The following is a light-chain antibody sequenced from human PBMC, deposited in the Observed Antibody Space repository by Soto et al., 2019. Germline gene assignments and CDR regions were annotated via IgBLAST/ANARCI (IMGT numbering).Light chain of an antibody. Sequence: DILMTQSPATLSLSPGGRATLSCRASQSVSSNLAWYQQKPGQAPRLLIQRASTRATGIPARFSGSGSGTEFTLTISSLQSEDFAVYYCQQYNNWPQTFGQGTKLEIK. J-gene: IGKJ2*01. CDR3: QQYNNWPQT. CDR2: RAS. CDR1: QSVSSN. V-gene: IGKV3-15*01.